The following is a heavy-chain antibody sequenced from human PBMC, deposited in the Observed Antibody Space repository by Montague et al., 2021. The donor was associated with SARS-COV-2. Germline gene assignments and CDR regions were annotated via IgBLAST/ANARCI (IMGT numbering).Heavy chain of an antibody. CDR2: TYYSGST. CDR3: ARAPVAHITIFGVVTSFDY. V-gene: IGHV4-59*11. Sequence: ETLSLTCTVSGGSISSHYWSWIRQPPGKGLEWIGYTYYSGSTNCNPSLKSRVTISVDTSKNQFSLKLSSVTAADTAVYYCARAPVAHITIFGVVTSFDYWGQGTLVTVSS. J-gene: IGHJ4*02. D-gene: IGHD3-3*01. CDR1: GGSISSHY.